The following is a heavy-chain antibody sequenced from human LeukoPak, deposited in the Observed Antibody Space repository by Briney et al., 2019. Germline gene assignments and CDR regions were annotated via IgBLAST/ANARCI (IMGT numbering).Heavy chain of an antibody. D-gene: IGHD2-2*02. CDR1: GFTFSSYA. CDR2: ISYDGSNK. V-gene: IGHV3-30-3*01. J-gene: IGHJ6*03. CDR3: ARLYCSSTNCYTNYYYYMDV. Sequence: GGSLRLSCAASGFTFSSYAMHWVRQAPGKGLERVAVISYDGSNKYYADSVKGRFTISRDNSKNTLYLQMNSLRAEDTAVYYCARLYCSSTNCYTNYYYYMDVWGKGTTVTVSS.